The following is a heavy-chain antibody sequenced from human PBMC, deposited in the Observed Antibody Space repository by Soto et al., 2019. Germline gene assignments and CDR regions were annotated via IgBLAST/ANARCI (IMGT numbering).Heavy chain of an antibody. CDR3: ARCYCSSTSCLRDFDY. D-gene: IGHD2-2*01. Sequence: SETLSLTCAVYGGSFSGYYWSWIRQPPGKGLEWIGEINHSGSTNYNPSLKSRVTISVDTSKNQFSLKLSSVTAADTAVYYCARCYCSSTSCLRDFDYWGQGTLVTVSS. CDR1: GGSFSGYY. V-gene: IGHV4-34*01. CDR2: INHSGST. J-gene: IGHJ4*02.